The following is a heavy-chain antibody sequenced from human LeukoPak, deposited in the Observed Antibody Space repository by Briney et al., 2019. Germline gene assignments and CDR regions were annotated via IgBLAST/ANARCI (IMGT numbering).Heavy chain of an antibody. CDR2: IYSGGDT. V-gene: IGHV3-53*01. CDR1: GFTVSGNY. Sequence: GGSLRLSCAASGFTVSGNYLSWVRQAPGKGLECVAVIYSGGDTYYADSVKGRFTISRDNSKNTLYLQMNSLRAEDTAVYYCAKDESSSSWYFDAFDIWGQGTMVTVSS. J-gene: IGHJ3*02. D-gene: IGHD6-13*01. CDR3: AKDESSSSWYFDAFDI.